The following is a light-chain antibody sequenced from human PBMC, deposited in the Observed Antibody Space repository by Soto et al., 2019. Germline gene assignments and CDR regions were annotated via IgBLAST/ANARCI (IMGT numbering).Light chain of an antibody. J-gene: IGLJ3*02. CDR1: SSNIGNNY. Sequence: QSVLTQPPSVSAAPGQKVTISCSGSSSNIGNNYVSWYQHLPGTVPKLLIYDNNKRPSGIPDRFSGSKSGTSATLGITGLQTGDEADYYCGTWDTSLSAGVFGGGTKLTVL. CDR2: DNN. CDR3: GTWDTSLSAGV. V-gene: IGLV1-51*01.